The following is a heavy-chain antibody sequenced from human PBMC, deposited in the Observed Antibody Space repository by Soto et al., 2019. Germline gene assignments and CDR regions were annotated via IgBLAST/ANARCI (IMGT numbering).Heavy chain of an antibody. V-gene: IGHV3-23*01. CDR3: AKDGSASGYGVFYWFDS. D-gene: IGHD3-10*01. CDR2: ISGSGGST. CDR1: GFNFNTYA. Sequence: EVQLLESGGKLVQPGGSLRLSCTVSGFNFNTYAMSWVRQAPGKGLEWVSAISGSGGSTYYEDSVKGRFTITRDNSKKTLYLQMINVRAEDAAVYYCAKDGSASGYGVFYWFDSWGQGTLVTVSS. J-gene: IGHJ5*01.